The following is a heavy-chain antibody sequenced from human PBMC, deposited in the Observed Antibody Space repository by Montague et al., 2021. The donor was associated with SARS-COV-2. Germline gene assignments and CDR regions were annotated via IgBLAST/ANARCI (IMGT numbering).Heavy chain of an antibody. CDR1: GGSIGSGGYY. Sequence: TLSLTCTVSGGSIGSGGYYWSWIRQHPGKGLEWIGYIYYSGSTYYNPSLKSRVTISVDTSKNQFSLKLSSVTAADTAVYYCARTPAVYVVVVPAARGDFDCWGQGTLVTVSS. D-gene: IGHD2-2*01. CDR2: IYYSGST. CDR3: ARTPAVYVVVVPAARGDFDC. V-gene: IGHV4-31*03. J-gene: IGHJ4*02.